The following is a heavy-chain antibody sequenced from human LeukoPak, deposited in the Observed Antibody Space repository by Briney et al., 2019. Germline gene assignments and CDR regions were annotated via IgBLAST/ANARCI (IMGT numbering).Heavy chain of an antibody. J-gene: IGHJ1*01. CDR2: VSWNSGSI. D-gene: IGHD6-13*01. CDR3: AKDIGGQLDQARYFQH. CDR1: GFTFDDYA. Sequence: PGRSLRLSCAASGFTFDDYAMHWVRQAPGKGLERVSGVSWNSGSIGYADSVKGRCTISRDNAKNSLYLQMNSLRAEDTALYYCAKDIGGQLDQARYFQHWGQGTLVTVSS. V-gene: IGHV3-9*01.